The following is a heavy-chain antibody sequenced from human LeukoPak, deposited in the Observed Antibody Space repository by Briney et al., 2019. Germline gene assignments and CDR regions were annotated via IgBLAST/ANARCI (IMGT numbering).Heavy chain of an antibody. Sequence: GGSLRLSCAASGFTFSDYYMSWIRQAPGKGLEWVSYISSSGSTIYYADSVKGRFTISRDNAKNSLYLQMNSLRAEDTAVYYCARDRAAWSSSWYDAFDIWGQGTMVTVSS. D-gene: IGHD6-13*01. CDR3: ARDRAAWSSSWYDAFDI. V-gene: IGHV3-11*04. J-gene: IGHJ3*02. CDR2: ISSSGSTI. CDR1: GFTFSDYY.